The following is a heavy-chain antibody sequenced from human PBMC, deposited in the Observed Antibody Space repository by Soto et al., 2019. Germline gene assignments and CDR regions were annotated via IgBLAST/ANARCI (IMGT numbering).Heavy chain of an antibody. D-gene: IGHD3-22*01. V-gene: IGHV3-74*01. CDR2: TNSDGSDT. CDR3: AGGYYYDNSGYRA. CDR1: GFTFSSYW. Sequence: GGSLRLSCAASGFTFSSYWMYWVRQAPGKGLVWVSRTNSDGSDTSYADSVKGRFTISRDTAKNSLSLQMVSLRDEDTAVYYCAGGYYYDNSGYRAWGQGTLVTVSS. J-gene: IGHJ4*02.